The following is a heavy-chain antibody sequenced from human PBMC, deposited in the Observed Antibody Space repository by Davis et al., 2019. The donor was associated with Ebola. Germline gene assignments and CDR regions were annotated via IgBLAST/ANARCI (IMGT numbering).Heavy chain of an antibody. CDR2: ISYDGSNK. CDR3: AKDYIVVVPAATTGGYYYYGMDV. Sequence: GESLKISCAASGFTFSSYGMHWVRQAPGKGLEWVEVISYDGSNKYYADSVKGRFTISRDNSKNTLYLQMNSLRAEDTAVYYCAKDYIVVVPAATTGGYYYYGMDVWGQGTTVTVSS. J-gene: IGHJ6*02. CDR1: GFTFSSYG. D-gene: IGHD2-2*01. V-gene: IGHV3-30*18.